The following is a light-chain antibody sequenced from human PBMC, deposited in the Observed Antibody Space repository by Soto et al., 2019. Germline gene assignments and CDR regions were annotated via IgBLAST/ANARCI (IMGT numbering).Light chain of an antibody. V-gene: IGLV2-8*01. Sequence: QSALTQPPSASGSPGQSVTISCTGTSSDVGGYNYVSWYQQHPVKAPKLMIYEVSKRPSGVPDRSSGSKSGNTASLTVSGLQAEDEADYYCSSYAGSNPVVFGTGTKLTVL. CDR3: SSYAGSNPVV. CDR1: SSDVGGYNY. J-gene: IGLJ1*01. CDR2: EVS.